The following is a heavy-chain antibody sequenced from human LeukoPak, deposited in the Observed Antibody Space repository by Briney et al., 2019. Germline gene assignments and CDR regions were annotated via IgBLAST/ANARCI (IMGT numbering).Heavy chain of an antibody. V-gene: IGHV3-21*01. Sequence: GGSLGPSCAAPGFTLRSKRRNGGGKAQGKGREWVSSISSSSSYIYYADSVKGRFTISRDNAKNSLYLQMNSLRAEDTAVYYCAREGTFRASDIWGQGTMVTVSS. CDR3: AREGTFRASDI. J-gene: IGHJ3*02. CDR1: GFTLRSKR. D-gene: IGHD3-16*01. CDR2: ISSSSSYI.